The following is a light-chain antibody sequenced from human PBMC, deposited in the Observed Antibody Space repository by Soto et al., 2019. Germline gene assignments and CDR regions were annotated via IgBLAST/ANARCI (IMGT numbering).Light chain of an antibody. J-gene: IGKJ2*01. CDR1: QSVSSRN. V-gene: IGKV3-20*01. Sequence: EIGLTQSPGTVSLSPGERATLSCRASQSVSSRNLAWYRQKPGQAPSLLIFCAANRATGIPDRFSGSGSGTDFTLTISRLEPEDCAVYYCLRYGDSPPAYTLVQGTKLEIK. CDR3: LRYGDSPPAYT. CDR2: CAA.